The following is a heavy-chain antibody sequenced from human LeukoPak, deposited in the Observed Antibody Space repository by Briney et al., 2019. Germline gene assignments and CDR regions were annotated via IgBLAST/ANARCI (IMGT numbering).Heavy chain of an antibody. V-gene: IGHV3-23*01. CDR2: ISDSGNT. D-gene: IGHD3-22*01. CDR3: ARRAGDYSHPYDY. CDR1: GFTLSSYA. J-gene: IGHJ4*02. Sequence: PGGSLRLSCAASGFTLSSYAMSWVRQAPGKGLEWVSAISDSGNTYHADSVKGRFTISRDNSKNTVHLQMNSLRAEDTAMYYCARRAGDYSHPYDYWGQGTLVTVSS.